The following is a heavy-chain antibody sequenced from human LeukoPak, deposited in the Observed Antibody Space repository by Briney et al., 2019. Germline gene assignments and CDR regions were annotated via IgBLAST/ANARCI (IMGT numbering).Heavy chain of an antibody. CDR1: GGSTTSYY. D-gene: IGHD3-22*01. CDR3: ARAPYRSGFYFFDP. V-gene: IGHV4-59*01. Sequence: SETLSLTCTVSGGSTTSYYWSWIRQPPGKGLEWIGYVYYSGTTTYSPSLKSRVTISIDTSKNQFSLELRSVTAADTAVYYCARAPYRSGFYFFDPWGQGTLVTVSS. CDR2: VYYSGTT. J-gene: IGHJ5*02.